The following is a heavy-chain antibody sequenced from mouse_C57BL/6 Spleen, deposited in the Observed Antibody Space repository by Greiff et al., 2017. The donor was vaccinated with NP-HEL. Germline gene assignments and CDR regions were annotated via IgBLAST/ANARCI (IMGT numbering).Heavy chain of an antibody. CDR2: IYPGSGNT. J-gene: IGHJ2*01. CDR3: ARGDYDDY. V-gene: IGHV1-76*01. CDR1: GYTFTDYY. Sequence: VQLQQSGAELVRPGASVKLSCKASGYTFTDYYINWVKQRPGQGLEWIARIYPGSGNTYYNEKFKGKATLTAEKSSSTAYMQLSSLTSEDSAVYFCARGDYDDYWGQGTTLTVSS. D-gene: IGHD2-4*01.